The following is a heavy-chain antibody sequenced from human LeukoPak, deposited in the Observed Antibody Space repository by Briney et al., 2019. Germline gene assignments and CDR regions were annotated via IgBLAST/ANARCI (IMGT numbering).Heavy chain of an antibody. CDR3: ASAANYGSGTYYFDY. V-gene: IGHV4-59*08. J-gene: IGHJ4*02. CDR1: GGSISSYY. D-gene: IGHD3-10*01. Sequence: PSETLSLTCTVSGGSISSYYWSWIRQPPGKGLEWIGYIYYSGSTNYNPSLKSRVTISVDTSKNQFSLKLSSVTAADTAVYYCASAANYGSGTYYFDYWGQGTLVTVSS. CDR2: IYYSGST.